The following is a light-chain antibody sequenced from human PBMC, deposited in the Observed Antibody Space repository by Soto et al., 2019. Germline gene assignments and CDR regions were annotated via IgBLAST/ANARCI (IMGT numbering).Light chain of an antibody. CDR3: QSYDTSRSGYV. CDR2: ANS. Sequence: QSVLTQPPSVSGAPGQRVTISCTGSSSNIGAGYDIHWYQQVPGTAPKPLIYANSNRASGVPDRFSGSKSGTSASLAITGLQAEDEADYYCQSYDTSRSGYVFGPGTKVTVL. CDR1: SSNIGAGYD. V-gene: IGLV1-40*01. J-gene: IGLJ1*01.